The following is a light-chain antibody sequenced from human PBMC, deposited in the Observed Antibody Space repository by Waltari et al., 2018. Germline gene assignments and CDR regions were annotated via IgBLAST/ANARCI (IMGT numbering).Light chain of an antibody. V-gene: IGKV3-15*01. CDR2: GAS. CDR3: QQYNNWPYT. J-gene: IGKJ2*01. Sequence: IVMTQSPATLSVSPGERDTLPCRASQSVSSNLAWYQQKPGQAPRLLIYGASTRATGIPARFSGSGSGTEFTLTISSMQSEDFAVYYCQQYNNWPYTFGQGTKLEIK. CDR1: QSVSSN.